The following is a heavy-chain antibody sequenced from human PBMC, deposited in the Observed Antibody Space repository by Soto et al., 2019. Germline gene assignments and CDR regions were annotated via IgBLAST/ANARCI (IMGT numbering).Heavy chain of an antibody. CDR2: IYGGGTT. CDR3: VQTSGWPGFDF. D-gene: IGHD6-19*01. Sequence: EVQLVESGGGLIQPGGSLRLSCAASGFTVSSKYMTWVRQAPGKGLEWVSVIYGGGTTYYADSVKGRFTISRDNYKNTLFLQVNSLRVEDTVVYYCVQTSGWPGFDFWGQGTLVTVSS. CDR1: GFTVSSKY. J-gene: IGHJ4*02. V-gene: IGHV3-53*01.